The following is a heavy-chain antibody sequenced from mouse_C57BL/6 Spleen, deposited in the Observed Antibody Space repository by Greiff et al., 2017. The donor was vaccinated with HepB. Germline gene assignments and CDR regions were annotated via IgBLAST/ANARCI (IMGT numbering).Heavy chain of an antibody. CDR3: ARSEETGTVLFGY. J-gene: IGHJ2*01. V-gene: IGHV1-64*01. D-gene: IGHD4-1*01. Sequence: QVQLQQPGAELVKPGASVKLSCKASGYTFTSYWMHWVKQRPGQGLEWIGMIHPNSGSTNYNEKFKSKATLTVDKSSSTAYMPLSSLTSEDSAVYYGARSEETGTVLFGYWGQGTTLTVSS. CDR2: IHPNSGST. CDR1: GYTFTSYW.